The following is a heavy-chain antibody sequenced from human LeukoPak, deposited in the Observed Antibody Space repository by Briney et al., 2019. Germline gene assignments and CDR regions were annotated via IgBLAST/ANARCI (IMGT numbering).Heavy chain of an antibody. J-gene: IGHJ6*03. D-gene: IGHD4-17*01. Sequence: GGSLRLSCAASEFTFSIYWMSWVRQAPGKGLEWVANIKQDGSENYYVDSVKGRFTISRDNAKNSLYLQMNSLRAEDTAVYYCAHLTTTVTTYDYMDVWGKGTTVTISS. V-gene: IGHV3-7*01. CDR3: AHLTTTVTTYDYMDV. CDR2: IKQDGSEN. CDR1: EFTFSIYW.